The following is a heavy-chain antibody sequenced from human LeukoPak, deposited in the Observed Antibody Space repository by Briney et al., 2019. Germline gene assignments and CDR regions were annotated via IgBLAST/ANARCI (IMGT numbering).Heavy chain of an antibody. CDR2: IDHSGTT. CDR1: GGSFSGYY. CDR3: AKAPYLRSGS. V-gene: IGHV4-34*01. Sequence: PSETLSLTCAVYGGSFSGYYWSWIRQPPGKGLEWIGEIDHSGTTNYNPSLKSRVTISLDTSKNQFSLILSSVTAADTAVYYCAKAPYLRSGSWGQGTMVTVSS. D-gene: IGHD3-22*01. J-gene: IGHJ3*01.